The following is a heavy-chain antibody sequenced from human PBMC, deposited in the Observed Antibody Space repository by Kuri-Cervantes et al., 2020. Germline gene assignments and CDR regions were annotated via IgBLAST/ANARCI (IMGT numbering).Heavy chain of an antibody. V-gene: IGHV4-59*01. CDR1: GGSISSYY. D-gene: IGHD2-2*01. CDR3: ARARYCSSTSCYGIDTYYYYYGMDA. Sequence: SETLSLTCTVSGGSISSYYWSWIRQPPGKGLEWIGYIYYSGSTNYNPSLKSRVTISVDTSKNQFSLKLSSVTAADTAVYYCARARYCSSTSCYGIDTYYYYYGMDAWGQGTTVTVSS. CDR2: IYYSGST. J-gene: IGHJ6*02.